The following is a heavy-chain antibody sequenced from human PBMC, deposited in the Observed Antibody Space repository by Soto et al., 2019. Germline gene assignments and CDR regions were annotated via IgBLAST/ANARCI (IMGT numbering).Heavy chain of an antibody. CDR1: GKSLSGYY. V-gene: IGHV4-34*01. Sequence: HVQLQQWGAGLLKPSETLSLTCAVYGKSLSGYYWSWIRQPPGKALEWIGEINHSGNTNYNPSLKSRVTISLDTSKNQLFLNLSSVTAADTAMYYCARHHVRGRTIAGAAEFWGQGTLVTVSS. CDR3: ARHHVRGRTIAGAAEF. CDR2: INHSGNT. D-gene: IGHD1-26*01. J-gene: IGHJ4*02.